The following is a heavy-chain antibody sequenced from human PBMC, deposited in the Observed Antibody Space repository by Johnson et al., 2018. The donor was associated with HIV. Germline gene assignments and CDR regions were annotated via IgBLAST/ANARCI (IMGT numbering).Heavy chain of an antibody. D-gene: IGHD5-24*01. CDR2: IGKVSDT. V-gene: IGHV3-13*01. CDR1: GCTVSSNY. CDR3: ARESRDGPNLRAFDI. J-gene: IGHJ3*02. Sequence: MLLVESGGGLVQPGGSLRLSCAASGCTVSSNYMNWVRQTAGKGLEWVSAIGKVSDTYYSDSVKGRFSMSRENVKNSLYLQMNNLRAGDTAVYFCARESRDGPNLRAFDIWGQGTTVIVSS.